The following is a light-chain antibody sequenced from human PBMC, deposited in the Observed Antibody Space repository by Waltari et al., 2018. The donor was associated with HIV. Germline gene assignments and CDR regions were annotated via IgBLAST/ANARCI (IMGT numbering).Light chain of an antibody. CDR1: NIGSKN. J-gene: IGLJ1*01. CDR2: YDN. V-gene: IGLV3-21*01. CDR3: QVWDSDSDHV. Sequence: SYVLTQPPSVSVAPGETATITCAGNNIGSKNVHWYQQRAGQAPILVIYYDNERPSGIPERFSGSNAGNTATLTIRRVEVADEADYYCQVWDSDSDHVFGPGTEVTVL.